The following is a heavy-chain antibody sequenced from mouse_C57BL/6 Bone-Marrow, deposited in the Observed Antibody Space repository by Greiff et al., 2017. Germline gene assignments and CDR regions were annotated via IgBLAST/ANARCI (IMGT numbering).Heavy chain of an antibody. Sequence: QVHVKQSGPELVKPGASVKISCKASGYTFTDYYINWVKQRPGQGLEWIGWIFPGSGSTYYNEKFKGKATLTVDKSSSTAYMLLSSLTSEDSAVYFCARCPIYYDYRYYFDCWGQGTTLTVSS. D-gene: IGHD2-4*01. CDR2: IFPGSGST. CDR1: GYTFTDYY. V-gene: IGHV1-75*01. CDR3: ARCPIYYDYRYYFDC. J-gene: IGHJ2*01.